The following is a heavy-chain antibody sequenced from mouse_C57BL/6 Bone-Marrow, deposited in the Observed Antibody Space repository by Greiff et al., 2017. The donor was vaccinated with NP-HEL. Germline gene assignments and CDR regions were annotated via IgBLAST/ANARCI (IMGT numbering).Heavy chain of an antibody. V-gene: IGHV1-62-2*01. D-gene: IGHD1-1*01. Sequence: VQGVESGAELVKPGASVKLSCKASGYTFTEYTIHWVKQRSGQGLEWIGWFYPGSGSIKYNEKFKDKATLTADKSSSTVYMELSRSTSDYSAVSFCARHEEWDYYVISPWYFDVWGTGTTVTVSS. CDR1: GYTFTEYT. CDR2: FYPGSGSI. J-gene: IGHJ1*03. CDR3: ARHEEWDYYVISPWYFDV.